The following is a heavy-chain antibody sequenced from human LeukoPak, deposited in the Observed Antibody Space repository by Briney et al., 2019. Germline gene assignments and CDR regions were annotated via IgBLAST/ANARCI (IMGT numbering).Heavy chain of an antibody. V-gene: IGHV4-34*01. Sequence: SETLSLTCAVYGGSFSGYYWSWIRQPPGKGLEWIGETNHSGSTNYNPSLKSRVTISVDMSKNQFSLKLSSVTAADTAVYYCAREYSSSWYRLYYFDYWGQGTLVTVSS. J-gene: IGHJ4*02. CDR1: GGSFSGYY. CDR3: AREYSSSWYRLYYFDY. CDR2: TNHSGST. D-gene: IGHD6-13*01.